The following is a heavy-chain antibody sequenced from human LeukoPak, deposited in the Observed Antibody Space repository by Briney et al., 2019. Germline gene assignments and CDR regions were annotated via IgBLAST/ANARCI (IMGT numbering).Heavy chain of an antibody. D-gene: IGHD6-13*01. CDR3: AKVLHPYSSNWEFDY. J-gene: IGHJ4*02. CDR2: ISYDGSNK. CDR1: GFTFSSYA. V-gene: IGHV3-30-3*01. Sequence: GGSLRLSCAASGFTFSSYAMHWVRQAPGKGLEWVAVISYDGSNKYYADSVKGRFTISRDNSKNTLYLQMNSLRAADTALYYCAKVLHPYSSNWEFDYWGQGTLVTVSS.